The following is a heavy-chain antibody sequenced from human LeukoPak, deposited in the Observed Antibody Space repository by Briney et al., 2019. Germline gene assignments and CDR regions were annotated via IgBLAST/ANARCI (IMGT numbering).Heavy chain of an antibody. V-gene: IGHV4-39*01. CDR3: ARLDYGDPYYFDY. D-gene: IGHD4-17*01. CDR1: GGSISSSSYY. Sequence: SETLSLTCTVSGGSISSSSYYWGWIGQPPGKGLEWIGSIYYSGSTYYNPSLKSRVTISVDTSKNQFSLKLSSVTAADTAVYYCARLDYGDPYYFDYWGQGTLVTVSS. CDR2: IYYSGST. J-gene: IGHJ4*02.